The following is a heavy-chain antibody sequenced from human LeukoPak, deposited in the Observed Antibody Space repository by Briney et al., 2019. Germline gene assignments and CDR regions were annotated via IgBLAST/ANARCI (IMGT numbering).Heavy chain of an antibody. CDR2: ISSSSSYI. D-gene: IGHD1-26*01. CDR1: GFTFSSYS. J-gene: IGHJ4*02. CDR3: ARRGGSHYYFDY. V-gene: IGHV3-21*01. Sequence: GGSLRLSCAASGFTFSSYSMNWVRQAPGKGLEWVSSISSSSSYIYYADSVKGRFTISRDNAKNSLYLQVNSLRAEDTAVYYCARRGGSHYYFDYWGQGTLVTVSS.